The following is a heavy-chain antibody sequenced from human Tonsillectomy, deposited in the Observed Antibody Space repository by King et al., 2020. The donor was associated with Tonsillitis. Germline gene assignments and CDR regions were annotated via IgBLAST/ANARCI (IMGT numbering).Heavy chain of an antibody. CDR1: GFTFRSYA. CDR2: ISNDGRNK. D-gene: IGHD1-14*01. CDR3: AREDNPDFDY. J-gene: IGHJ4*02. V-gene: IGHV3-30*01. Sequence: VQLVESGGGVVQPGGSLRLSCAASGFTFRSYAMHWVRQAPGKGLEWVAIISNDGRNKYYADSVKGRLTISRDNSKNMLYLQMNSLRGEDTAVYYCAREDNPDFDYWGQGTLVIVSS.